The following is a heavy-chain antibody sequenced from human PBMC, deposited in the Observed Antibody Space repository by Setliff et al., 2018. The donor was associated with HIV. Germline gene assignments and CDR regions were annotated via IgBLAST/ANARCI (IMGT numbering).Heavy chain of an antibody. Sequence: GSLRLSCAASGFSFSSYGMHWVRQAPGKGLEWLALIWYDGTNKQYGDSVKGRFAISRDNSKNTLYLQMNSLTPEDTAVYYCAKPRLYNSALENWGQGALVTVSS. J-gene: IGHJ4*02. CDR3: AKPRLYNSALEN. CDR2: IWYDGTNK. CDR1: GFSFSSYG. V-gene: IGHV3-30*02. D-gene: IGHD1-1*01.